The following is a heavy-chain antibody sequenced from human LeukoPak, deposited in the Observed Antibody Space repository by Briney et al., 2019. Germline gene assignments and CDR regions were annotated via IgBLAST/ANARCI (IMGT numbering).Heavy chain of an antibody. J-gene: IGHJ4*02. D-gene: IGHD6-19*01. CDR3: ARDVGYSSGWSQFDY. V-gene: IGHV4-38-2*02. Sequence: SETLSLTCAVSGYSISSGYYWGWIRQPPGKGLEWIGSIYHSGSTYYNPSLKSRVTISVDTSKNQFSLKLSSVTAADTAAYYCARDVGYSSGWSQFDYWGQGTLVTVSS. CDR2: IYHSGST. CDR1: GYSISSGYY.